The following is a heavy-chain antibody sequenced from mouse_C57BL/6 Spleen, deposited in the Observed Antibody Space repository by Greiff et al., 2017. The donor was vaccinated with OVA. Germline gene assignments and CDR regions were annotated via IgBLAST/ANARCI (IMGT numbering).Heavy chain of an antibody. Sequence: EVMLVESGEGLVKPGGSLKLSCAASGFTFSSYAMSWVRQTPEKRLEWVAYISSGGDYIYYADTVKGRFTISRDNARNTLYLQMSSLKSEDTAMYYCTRDGGQLRLPYYFDYWGQGTTLTVSS. CDR1: GFTFSSYA. D-gene: IGHD3-2*02. V-gene: IGHV5-9-1*02. CDR2: ISSGGDYI. J-gene: IGHJ2*01. CDR3: TRDGGQLRLPYYFDY.